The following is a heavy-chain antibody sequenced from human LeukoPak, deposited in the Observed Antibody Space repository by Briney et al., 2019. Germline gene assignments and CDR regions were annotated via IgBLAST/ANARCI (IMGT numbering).Heavy chain of an antibody. J-gene: IGHJ4*02. D-gene: IGHD3-3*01. Sequence: ASETLSLTCIVSGGSIRTYYWTWIRQPPGKGLEWIGYIYYTGNTNYNPSLKGRVTMSVDTSKNQFSLNLSSVTSANTAMYYCARGESWSGYYLDYWGPGTLVTVSS. CDR2: IYYTGNT. CDR1: GGSIRTYY. CDR3: ARGESWSGYYLDY. V-gene: IGHV4-59*01.